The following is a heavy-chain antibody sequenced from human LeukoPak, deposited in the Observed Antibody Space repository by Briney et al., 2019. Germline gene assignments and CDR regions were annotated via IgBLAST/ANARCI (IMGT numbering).Heavy chain of an antibody. CDR1: GFTFSSYA. V-gene: IGHV3-23*01. J-gene: IGHJ4*02. Sequence: GGSLRLSCAASGFTFSSYAMSWVRQAPGKGLEWVSAISGSGGSTYYADSAKGRFTISRDNSKNTLDLQMNSLRAEDAAVYYCAKGVTGVAGRHYFDYWGQGTLVTVSS. CDR3: AKGVTGVAGRHYFDY. CDR2: ISGSGGST. D-gene: IGHD6-19*01.